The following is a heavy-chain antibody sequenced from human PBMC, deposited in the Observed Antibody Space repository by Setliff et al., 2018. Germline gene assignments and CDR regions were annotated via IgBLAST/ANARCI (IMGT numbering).Heavy chain of an antibody. D-gene: IGHD2-8*01. Sequence: ASVKVSCKTSGYTFNDYGITWVRQVPGRGLEWMGWIASATGKTYSAEKFQDRVTLTTDTSTSTAYLELRSLGSDDTAVYYCSRLVRYCSKTTCQTASGAELWGQGTLVTVSS. J-gene: IGHJ4*02. V-gene: IGHV1-18*01. CDR3: SRLVRYCSKTTCQTASGAEL. CDR2: IASATGKT. CDR1: GYTFNDYG.